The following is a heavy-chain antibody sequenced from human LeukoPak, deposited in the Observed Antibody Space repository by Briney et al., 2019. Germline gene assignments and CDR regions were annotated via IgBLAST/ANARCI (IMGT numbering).Heavy chain of an antibody. D-gene: IGHD3-10*01. V-gene: IGHV4-39*01. J-gene: IGHJ4*02. CDR3: ARDTYYYGSGSYDY. Sequence: SETLSLTCTVSGGSISSSSYYWGWIRQPRGKGLEWIGSIYYSGNTYYNPSLKSRVTISVDTSKNQFSLKLSSVTAADTAVYYCARDTYYYGSGSYDYWDQGTLVTVSS. CDR2: IYYSGNT. CDR1: GGSISSSSYY.